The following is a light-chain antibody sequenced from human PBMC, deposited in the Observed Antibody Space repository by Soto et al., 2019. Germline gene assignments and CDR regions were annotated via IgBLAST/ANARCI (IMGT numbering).Light chain of an antibody. Sequence: IQVTQSPSSLSASVGDRVTITGRASQDISSYLAWYQQKPGKAPTPLIYAASTLQSGVPSRFSGNGFGTDFNLTIRRLQAEDFASYECQQLRSYTSTFRGGTKVDIK. J-gene: IGKJ4*01. CDR1: QDISSY. CDR2: AAS. CDR3: QQLRSYTST. V-gene: IGKV1-9*01.